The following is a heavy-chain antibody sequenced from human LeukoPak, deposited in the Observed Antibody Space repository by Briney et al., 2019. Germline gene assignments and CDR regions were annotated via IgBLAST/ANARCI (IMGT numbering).Heavy chain of an antibody. V-gene: IGHV4-61*01. Sequence: SETLSHTCTVSGGSVSNSLYYWSWIRQPPGKGLEWIGYIYYSGSTNYNPSLKSRVTISIDTSRNQFSLRLNSMTAADTAVYYCARVLRAASWRSYDYWGQGSLVTVSS. J-gene: IGHJ4*02. CDR3: ARVLRAASWRSYDY. CDR2: IYYSGST. CDR1: GGSVSNSLYY. D-gene: IGHD5-18*01.